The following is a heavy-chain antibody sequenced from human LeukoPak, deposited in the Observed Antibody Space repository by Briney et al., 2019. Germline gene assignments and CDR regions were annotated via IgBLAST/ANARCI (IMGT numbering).Heavy chain of an antibody. CDR2: MNPNSGNT. Sequence: ASVKVSCKASGYTFSSYHIHWVRQATGQGLEWMGWMNPNSGNTVYAQKFQGRVTMTRDTSISTAYMELSSLRSEDTAMYYSARKNYCSGGSCYSRGWFDPWGQGTLVTVSS. D-gene: IGHD2-15*01. CDR1: GYTFSSYH. V-gene: IGHV1-8*02. CDR3: ARKNYCSGGSCYSRGWFDP. J-gene: IGHJ5*02.